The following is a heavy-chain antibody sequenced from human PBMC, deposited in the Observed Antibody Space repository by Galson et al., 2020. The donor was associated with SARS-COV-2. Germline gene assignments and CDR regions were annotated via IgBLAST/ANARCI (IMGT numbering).Heavy chain of an antibody. D-gene: IGHD6-19*01. CDR2: ISSSSSYI. CDR3: ARGSSSGWLT. CDR1: ETTFPTYS. J-gene: IGHJ4*02. V-gene: IGHV3-21*01. Sequence: GGPLRPSGAASETTFPTYSMNWVRHSPGKALWWVASISSSSSYIYYADSVKGRFTISTDNAKNSLYLQMNSLCAEATAVFYCARGSSSGWLTWGQGTLVTVSS.